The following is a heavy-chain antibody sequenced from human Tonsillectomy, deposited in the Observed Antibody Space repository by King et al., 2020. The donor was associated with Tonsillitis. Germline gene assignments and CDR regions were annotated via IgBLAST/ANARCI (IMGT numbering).Heavy chain of an antibody. CDR2: ISETGATT. V-gene: IGHV3-23*04. CDR3: AKAGSSIWYRGLFDY. D-gene: IGHD6-13*01. CDR1: GFSFNNYA. J-gene: IGHJ4*02. Sequence: QLVQSGGGFMQPGGSLRLSCAASGFSFNNYAMNWVRQAPGKGLEWVSSISETGATTYYADSVKGRFTISRDNSRSTLYLQLNTLRVEDTALYYCAKAGSSIWYRGLFDYWGQGSLVTVSS.